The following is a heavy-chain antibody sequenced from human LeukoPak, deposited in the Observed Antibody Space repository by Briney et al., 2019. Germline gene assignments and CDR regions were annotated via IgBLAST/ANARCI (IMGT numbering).Heavy chain of an antibody. J-gene: IGHJ5*02. Sequence: SETLSLTCAVYGGSFSGYYWSWIRQPPGKGLEWIGEINHSGSTNYNPSLQSRVTISVDTSKNQFSLKLSSVNAADTAVYYCARGAIVLMVYAIEDNWFDPWGQGTLVTVSS. CDR2: INHSGST. CDR1: GGSFSGYY. V-gene: IGHV4-34*01. CDR3: ARGAIVLMVYAIEDNWFDP. D-gene: IGHD2-8*01.